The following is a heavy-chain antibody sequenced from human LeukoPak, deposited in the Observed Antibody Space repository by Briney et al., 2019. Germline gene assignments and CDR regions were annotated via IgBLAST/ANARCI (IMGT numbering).Heavy chain of an antibody. Sequence: PSETLSLTCTVPGGSISSPHWSWIRQPPGRGLEWIGYVADSGTTNYNPSLERRVSISLDTSKNQFSLRLRSVTAADTAMYYCATHIVTTYVRAPDAFDIWGQGTMVTVSS. D-gene: IGHD2-21*01. J-gene: IGHJ3*02. CDR1: GGSISSPH. V-gene: IGHV4-59*11. CDR3: ATHIVTTYVRAPDAFDI. CDR2: VADSGTT.